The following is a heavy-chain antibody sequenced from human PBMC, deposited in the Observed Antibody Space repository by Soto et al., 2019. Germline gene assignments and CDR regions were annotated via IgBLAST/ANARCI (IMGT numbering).Heavy chain of an antibody. J-gene: IGHJ5*02. Sequence: PSETLSLTCTVSGGSISSYYWSWIRQPPGKGLEWIGYIYYSGSTNYNPSLKSRVTISVDTSKNQFSLKLSSVTAADTAVYYCATVRGNFLSGYPNWFDTWGQGTLVTVSS. D-gene: IGHD3-3*01. V-gene: IGHV4-59*01. CDR1: GGSISSYY. CDR2: IYYSGST. CDR3: ATVRGNFLSGYPNWFDT.